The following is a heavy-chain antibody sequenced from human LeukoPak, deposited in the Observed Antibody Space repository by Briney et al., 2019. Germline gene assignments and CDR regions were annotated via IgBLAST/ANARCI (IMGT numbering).Heavy chain of an antibody. CDR2: IIPILGIA. V-gene: IGHV1-69*02. CDR1: GGTFSSYT. J-gene: IGHJ4*02. Sequence: SVKVSCKASGGTFSSYTISWVRQAPGQGLEWMGRIIPILGIANYAQKFQGRVTITADKSTSTAYMGLSSLRSEDTAVYYCARAHVSERGSFDYWGQGTLVTVPS. D-gene: IGHD3-16*01. CDR3: ARAHVSERGSFDY.